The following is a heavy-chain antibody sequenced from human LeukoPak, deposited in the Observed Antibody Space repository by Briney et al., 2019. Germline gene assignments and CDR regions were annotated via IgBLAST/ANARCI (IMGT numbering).Heavy chain of an antibody. CDR1: GYTFTGYY. V-gene: IGHV1-2*02. CDR2: INPNSGGT. Sequence: ASVKVSCKASGYTFTGYYVHWVRQAPGQGLEWMGWINPNSGGTNYAQKFQGRVTVTRDTSISTAYMELSRLRSDDTAVYYCARVAVVKVWFDPWGQGTLVTVSS. CDR3: ARVAVVKVWFDP. D-gene: IGHD4-23*01. J-gene: IGHJ5*02.